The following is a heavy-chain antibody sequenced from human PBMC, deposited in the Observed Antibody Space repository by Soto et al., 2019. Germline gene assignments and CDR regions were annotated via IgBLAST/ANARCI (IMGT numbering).Heavy chain of an antibody. J-gene: IGHJ4*02. V-gene: IGHV3-49*03. D-gene: IGHD6-19*01. CDR1: GFTFGDYA. CDR3: TRVGSGWYNYYFDY. CDR2: IRSKAYGGTT. Sequence: GGSLRLSCTASGFTFGDYAMSWFRQAPGKGLEWVGFIRSKAYGGTTEYAASVKGRFTISRDDSKSIAYLQMNSLKTEDTAVYYCTRVGSGWYNYYFDYWGQGTLVTVSS.